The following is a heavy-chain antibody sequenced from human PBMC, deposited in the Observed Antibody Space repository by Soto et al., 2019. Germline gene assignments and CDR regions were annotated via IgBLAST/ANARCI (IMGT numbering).Heavy chain of an antibody. Sequence: PXGSLRLSCLGAGFIFDSFAMNWVRQAPGKGLEWVAYINGGSDSIYYAESVKGRFTISRDNARNSLSLQMNSLSDEDTDVYYCAKSGDSAGWGIDFWGQGTLVTVSS. V-gene: IGHV3-48*02. CDR1: GFIFDSFA. CDR3: AKSGDSAGWGIDF. D-gene: IGHD6-19*01. J-gene: IGHJ4*02. CDR2: INGGSDSI.